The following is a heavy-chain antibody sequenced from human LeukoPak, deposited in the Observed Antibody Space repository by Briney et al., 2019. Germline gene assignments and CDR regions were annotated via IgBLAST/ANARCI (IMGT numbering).Heavy chain of an antibody. V-gene: IGHV1-2*02. CDR3: ARDRYGDGFAHFDY. CDR1: GYTFTNYA. Sequence: ASVKVSFKASGYTFTNYAMHWVRQAPGQGLEWMGWITPSGGTNYPQKFQGRVAITRDTSITTAYMDLSRLTSDDTAVYYCARDRYGDGFAHFDYWGQGALVTVSS. D-gene: IGHD5-24*01. J-gene: IGHJ4*02. CDR2: ITPSGGT.